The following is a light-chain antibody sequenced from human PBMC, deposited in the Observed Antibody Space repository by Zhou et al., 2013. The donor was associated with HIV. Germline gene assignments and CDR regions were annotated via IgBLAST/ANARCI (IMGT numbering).Light chain of an antibody. J-gene: IGKJ1*01. CDR1: QSVYSNY. V-gene: IGKV3-20*01. Sequence: EIVLTQSPGTLSLSPGERATLSCRASQSVYSNYLAWYQQKPGQAPRLLMYSASIRATAIPDRFSGSASGTDFTLIISRLEPDDFATYYCQQYQTSWTFGQGTYV. CDR2: SAS. CDR3: QQYQTSWT.